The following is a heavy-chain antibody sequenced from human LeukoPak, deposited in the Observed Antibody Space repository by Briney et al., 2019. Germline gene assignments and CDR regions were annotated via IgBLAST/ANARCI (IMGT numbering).Heavy chain of an antibody. CDR1: GFTFSSYA. Sequence: PGGSLRLSCAASGFTFSSYAMSWVRQALGKGLEWVSGISYSGAITYYADSVKGRCTISRDSAKHMLYLQLNSLRAEDTAVYYCLRGTNYWGQGTLVTVSS. CDR2: ISYSGAIT. J-gene: IGHJ4*02. D-gene: IGHD3-10*01. CDR3: LRGTNY. V-gene: IGHV3-23*01.